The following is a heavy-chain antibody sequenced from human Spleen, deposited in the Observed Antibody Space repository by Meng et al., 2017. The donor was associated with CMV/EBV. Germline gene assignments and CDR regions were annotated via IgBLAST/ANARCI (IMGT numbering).Heavy chain of an antibody. CDR3: ARRTFSSSGDY. Sequence: GESLKISCAASGFTFSRYGMSWVRQAPGKGLEWVSVMYSGGSSTFYADSVQGRFTISRDESKNTLYLQMSNLRAEDTAVYYCARRTFSSSGDYWGQGTLVTVSS. D-gene: IGHD6-6*01. CDR2: MYSGGSST. V-gene: IGHV3-23*03. J-gene: IGHJ4*02. CDR1: GFTFSRYG.